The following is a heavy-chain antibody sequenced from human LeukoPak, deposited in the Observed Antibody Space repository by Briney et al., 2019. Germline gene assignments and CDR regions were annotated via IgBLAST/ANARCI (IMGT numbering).Heavy chain of an antibody. J-gene: IGHJ6*03. V-gene: IGHV4-4*02. Sequence: PSGTLSLTCAVSGGSISSSNWWSWVRQPPGKGLEWIGEINHSRSTNYNPSLKSRVTISVDTSKNRFSLKLSSVTAADTAVYYCARQGGSWDYSYYYYMDVWGKGTTVTVSS. CDR1: GGSISSSNW. D-gene: IGHD6-25*01. CDR3: ARQGGSWDYSYYYYMDV. CDR2: INHSRST.